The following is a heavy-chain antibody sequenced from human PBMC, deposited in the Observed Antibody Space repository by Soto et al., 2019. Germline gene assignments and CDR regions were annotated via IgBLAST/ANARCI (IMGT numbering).Heavy chain of an antibody. CDR3: ARGVGWEPLDY. CDR1: GYTFTSYG. D-gene: IGHD1-26*01. J-gene: IGHJ4*02. V-gene: IGHV1-18*01. Sequence: QVQLVQSGAEVKKPGASVKVSCKASGYTFTSYGISWVRQAPGQGLEWMGWINAYNGHTKYSQKLQGRVTMTTDTSTITSYIELRSLRSDDTAVDYCARGVGWEPLDYWGQGTLVTVSS. CDR2: INAYNGHT.